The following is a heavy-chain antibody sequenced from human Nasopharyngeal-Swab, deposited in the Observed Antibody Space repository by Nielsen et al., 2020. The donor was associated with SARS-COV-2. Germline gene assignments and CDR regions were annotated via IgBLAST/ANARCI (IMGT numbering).Heavy chain of an antibody. CDR1: GGSIVGSDW. CDR2: TSHDGHT. V-gene: IGHV4-4*02. Sequence: SETLSLTCAVSGGSIVGSDWWRWVRPPPGPGLEWIGETSHDGHTNYNPSLKSRVTVSVDRSKTQFSLSLNSVTPADTAVYYCASSSSQERGHDSWGQGTLVTVSS. J-gene: IGHJ4*02. D-gene: IGHD6-6*01. CDR3: ASSSSQERGHDS.